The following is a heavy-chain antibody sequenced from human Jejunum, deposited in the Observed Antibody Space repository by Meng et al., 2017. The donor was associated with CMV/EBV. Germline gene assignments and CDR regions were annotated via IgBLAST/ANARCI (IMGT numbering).Heavy chain of an antibody. Sequence: AVYCGCVTGDLGSGIRQSPGKGLEWIGDINYSETINDNPSLKSRVTMSVDTFKTQFSLKLSSVTAADTAVYYCARRVGSGKYYFDYWSQGTLVTVSS. CDR3: ARRVGSGKYYFDY. CDR2: INYSETI. V-gene: IGHV4-34*01. D-gene: IGHD3-10*01. J-gene: IGHJ4*02. CDR1: CGCVTGDL.